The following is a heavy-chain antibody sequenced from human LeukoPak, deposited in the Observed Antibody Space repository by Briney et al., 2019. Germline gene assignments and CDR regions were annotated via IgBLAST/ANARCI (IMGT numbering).Heavy chain of an antibody. CDR2: VHPNSGNT. D-gene: IGHD6-6*01. J-gene: IGHJ4*02. CDR3: ARGASRSFDY. V-gene: IGHV1-8*03. Sequence: ASVKVSCKASGYTFTGYEIHWVRQAAGQGLEWMGRVHPNSGNTAYAQKFQGRFTITRSTSITTAYMELSSLRSEDTATYYCARGASRSFDYWGQGTLVTVSS. CDR1: GYTFTGYE.